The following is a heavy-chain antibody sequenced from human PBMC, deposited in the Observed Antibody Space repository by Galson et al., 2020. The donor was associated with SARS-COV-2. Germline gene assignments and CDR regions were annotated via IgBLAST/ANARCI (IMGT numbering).Heavy chain of an antibody. Sequence: GESLKISCAGSGFTFSNYAMTWVRQAPGKGLEWVSGISGSGGSTYYADSVKGRFTISRDNSKNTLYVEMNSLRAEDTAVYYCAKKPVTTFRAVPHFDNWGQGALVTVSS. CDR2: ISGSGGST. J-gene: IGHJ4*02. D-gene: IGHD3-10*01. CDR3: AKKPVTTFRAVPHFDN. V-gene: IGHV3-23*01. CDR1: GFTFSNYA.